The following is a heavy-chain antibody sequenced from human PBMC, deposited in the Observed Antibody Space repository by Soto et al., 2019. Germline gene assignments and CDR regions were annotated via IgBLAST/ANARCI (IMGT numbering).Heavy chain of an antibody. J-gene: IGHJ6*02. CDR3: STGAMAPCYCCSGMDF. CDR2: IIPILGIA. V-gene: IGHV1-69*02. CDR1: GGTFSSYT. D-gene: IGHD2-15*01. Sequence: SVKVSCTASGGTFSSYTISWVRQAPGQGLEWMGRIIPILGIANYAQKFQGRVTITADKSTSTAYMELSSLRSEDTAVFYCSTGAMAPCYCCSGMDFWGQGTTVTVSS.